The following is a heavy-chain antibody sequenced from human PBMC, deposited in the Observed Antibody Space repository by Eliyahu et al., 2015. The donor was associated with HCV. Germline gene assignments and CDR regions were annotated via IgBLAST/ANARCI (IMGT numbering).Heavy chain of an antibody. D-gene: IGHD3-3*01. Sequence: QVQLVQSGAEVKKPGAXVKVSCKGSGYTFTMYDINWVXQATGQGLEWXGWMNPSTTXTGFAQKFQGRXTMTRDTSISTAYMELSSLRFDDTAVYYCARVLYDSKYFYGMDVWGQGTTVTVSS. CDR2: MNPSTTXT. V-gene: IGHV1-8*01. CDR1: GYTFTMYD. CDR3: ARVLYDSKYFYGMDV. J-gene: IGHJ6*02.